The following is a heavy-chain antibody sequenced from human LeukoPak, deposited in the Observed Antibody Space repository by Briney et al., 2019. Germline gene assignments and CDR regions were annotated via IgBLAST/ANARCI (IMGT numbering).Heavy chain of an antibody. CDR2: ISGSGGST. CDR1: GFTFSSYA. J-gene: IGHJ5*02. Sequence: PGGSLRLSCAASGFTFSSYAMSWVRQAPGKGLEWVSAISGSGGSTYYADSVKGRFTISRDNSKNTLYLQMNSLRAEDTAVYYCAKANVVAAMADWFDPWDQGTLVTDSS. D-gene: IGHD2-15*01. CDR3: AKANVVAAMADWFDP. V-gene: IGHV3-23*01.